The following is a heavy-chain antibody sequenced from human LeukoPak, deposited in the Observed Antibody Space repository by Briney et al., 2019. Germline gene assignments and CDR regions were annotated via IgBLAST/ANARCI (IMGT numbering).Heavy chain of an antibody. CDR1: GFTFSNYA. J-gene: IGHJ4*02. Sequence: GGSLRLSCAASGFTFSNYAMDWVRQAPGKGLEWVSAISTGGDRAYYADSVRGRFTTSRDNSWNTLYLQLNSLRADDTAIYYCVRDRGTYRPIDYWGQGTLVTVSS. V-gene: IGHV3-23*01. CDR2: ISTGGDRA. D-gene: IGHD1-26*01. CDR3: VRDRGTYRPIDY.